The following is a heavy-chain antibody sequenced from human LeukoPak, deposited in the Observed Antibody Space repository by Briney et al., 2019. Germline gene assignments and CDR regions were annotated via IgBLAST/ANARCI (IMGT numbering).Heavy chain of an antibody. CDR1: GFTFSTYS. Sequence: GGSLRLSCAASGFTFSTYSMNWARQAPGKGLEWVSSISNSISNIYYADSVKGRFTISRDNAKNSLYLQMNSLRAEDTVVYYCARGYLRWSFDYWGQGTLVTVSS. J-gene: IGHJ4*02. V-gene: IGHV3-21*01. D-gene: IGHD2-15*01. CDR2: ISNSISNI. CDR3: ARGYLRWSFDY.